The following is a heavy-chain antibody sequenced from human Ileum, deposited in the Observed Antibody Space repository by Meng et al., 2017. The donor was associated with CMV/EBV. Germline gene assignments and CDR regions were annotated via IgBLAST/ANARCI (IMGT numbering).Heavy chain of an antibody. CDR2: ITPFFGTT. J-gene: IGHJ4*02. CDR1: GGTFSSYT. D-gene: IGHD7-27*01. CDR3: ARIGGVTNWGFVY. Sequence: ASGGTFSSYTVSWVRHAPGQGLEWIGEITPFFGTTTYAQKLQGRVTFTTDESTTTADMELSSLRSEDTAVYYCARIGGVTNWGFVYWGQGTLVTVSS. V-gene: IGHV1-69*05.